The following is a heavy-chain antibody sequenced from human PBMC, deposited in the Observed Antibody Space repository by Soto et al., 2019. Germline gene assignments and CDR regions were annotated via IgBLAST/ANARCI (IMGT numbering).Heavy chain of an antibody. CDR3: ARAGDIVVVPAAMGGLNYYYYYMDV. CDR1: GYTFTSYD. V-gene: IGHV1-8*01. CDR2: MNPNSGNT. J-gene: IGHJ6*03. Sequence: RASVKVSCKASGYTFTSYDINWVRQATGQGLEWMGWMNPNSGNTGYAQKFQGRVTMTRNTSISTAYMELSSLRSEDTAVYYCARAGDIVVVPAAMGGLNYYYYYMDVWGKGTTVTVSS. D-gene: IGHD2-2*01.